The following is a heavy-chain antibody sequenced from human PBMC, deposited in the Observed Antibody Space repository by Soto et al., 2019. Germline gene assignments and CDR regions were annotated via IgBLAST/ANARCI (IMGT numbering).Heavy chain of an antibody. J-gene: IGHJ4*02. CDR1: GFTFSSYE. D-gene: IGHD3-10*01. V-gene: IGHV3-48*03. CDR2: ISGSGNAM. Sequence: GGSLRLSCAASGFTFSSYEMNWVRQAPGKGLEWVSYISGSGNAMFYADSVKGRFTISRDNAKNSLSLQMNSLRAEDTAVYYCARGLFGELSPGGIDYFDYWGQGTLVTVSS. CDR3: ARGLFGELSPGGIDYFDY.